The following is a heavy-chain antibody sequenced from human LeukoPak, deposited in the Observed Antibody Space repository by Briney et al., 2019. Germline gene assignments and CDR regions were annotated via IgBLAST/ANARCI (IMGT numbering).Heavy chain of an antibody. CDR2: TVSEIDGGTT. V-gene: IGHV3-15*04. CDR1: GFTFNYAW. CDR3: TTDEDWNYARKDV. D-gene: IGHD1-7*01. Sequence: GGSLRLSCAASGFTFNYAWMSWVRQVPGKGLEWVGQTVSEIDGGTTDYAAPAKGRFTISRDDSKSTLNLQMNSLKIEDTAVYYCTTDEDWNYARKDVWGQGATVIVSS. J-gene: IGHJ6*02.